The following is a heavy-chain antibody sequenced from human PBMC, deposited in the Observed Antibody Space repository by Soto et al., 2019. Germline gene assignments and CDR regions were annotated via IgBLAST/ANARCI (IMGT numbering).Heavy chain of an antibody. CDR1: GLTFSSYA. CDR2: ISGSGGST. CDR3: AKVGEQQLVLSYYYGMDV. D-gene: IGHD6-13*01. V-gene: IGHV3-23*01. J-gene: IGHJ6*02. Sequence: PGGSLRLSCAASGLTFSSYAMSWVRQATGKGLEWVSAISGSGGSTYYADSVKGRFTISRDNSKNTLYLQMNSLRAEDTAVYYCAKVGEQQLVLSYYYGMDVWGQGTTVTVSS.